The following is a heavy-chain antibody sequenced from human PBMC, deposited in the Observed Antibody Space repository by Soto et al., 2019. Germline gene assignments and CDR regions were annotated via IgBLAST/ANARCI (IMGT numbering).Heavy chain of an antibody. CDR1: GYKFGNYW. CDR2: IYPGDSDT. D-gene: IGHD7-27*01. J-gene: IGHJ5*02. V-gene: IGHV5-51*01. CDR3: ARRMGTSLHWLDP. Sequence: GDSLNTSYECSGYKFGNYWIAWVRQTPGKGLEWMGIIYPGDSDTVYNPSFQGQVTMSVDKYINTAYLQWSSLQASDTGIYYCARRMGTSLHWLDPWGQGTQVTVS.